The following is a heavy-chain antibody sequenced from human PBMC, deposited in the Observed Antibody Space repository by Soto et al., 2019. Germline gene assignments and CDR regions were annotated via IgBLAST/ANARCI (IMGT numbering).Heavy chain of an antibody. CDR3: AKGTGYSYGLRYYFDY. CDR2: ISWNSGSI. Sequence: EVQLVESGGGLVQPGRSLRLSCAASGFTFDDYAMHWVRQAPGKGLEWVSGISWNSGSIGYADSVKGRFTISRDNAKNSLYLQMNSLRAEDTALYYCAKGTGYSYGLRYYFDYWGQGTLVTVSS. CDR1: GFTFDDYA. J-gene: IGHJ4*02. D-gene: IGHD5-18*01. V-gene: IGHV3-9*01.